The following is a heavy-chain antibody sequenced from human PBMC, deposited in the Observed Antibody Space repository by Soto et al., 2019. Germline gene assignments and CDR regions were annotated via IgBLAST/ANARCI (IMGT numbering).Heavy chain of an antibody. D-gene: IGHD2-2*01. CDR3: ARIGVSSTSFRFDP. Sequence: QVQLVQSGAEVKKPGSSVKVSCKASGGTFSSYTISWVRQAPGQGLEWMGRIIPILGIANYAQKFQGRVTLTADKSTSTAYMELSSLRSEDTAVYYCARIGVSSTSFRFDPWGQGTLVTVSS. CDR2: IIPILGIA. V-gene: IGHV1-69*02. CDR1: GGTFSSYT. J-gene: IGHJ5*02.